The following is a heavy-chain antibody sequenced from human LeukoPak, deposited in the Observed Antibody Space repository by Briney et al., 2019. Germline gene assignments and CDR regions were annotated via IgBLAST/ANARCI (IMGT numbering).Heavy chain of an antibody. J-gene: IGHJ4*02. CDR1: GFTFSEYG. Sequence: GGSLRLSCTVSGFTFSEYGLHWVRQSPDRGLEWLALISYDGNTKHYADSVRGRFTISRDNSKNVLYLQMNSLRAEDTALYYCAKDQNTVATAPFDYWGQGTLVTVSS. D-gene: IGHD4-17*01. V-gene: IGHV3-30*18. CDR2: ISYDGNTK. CDR3: AKDQNTVATAPFDY.